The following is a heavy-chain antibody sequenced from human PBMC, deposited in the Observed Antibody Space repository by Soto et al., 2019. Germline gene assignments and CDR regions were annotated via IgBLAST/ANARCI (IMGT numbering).Heavy chain of an antibody. V-gene: IGHV3-30*04. CDR2: VSYDGRNK. CDR1: GFTFSSYA. D-gene: IGHD2-15*01. J-gene: IGHJ4*02. CDR3: ARETRDIDF. Sequence: PGESLKISCAASGFTFSSYAMHWVRQAPGKGLEWVAVVSYDGRNKYYADSVKGRFTISRDNSKNTLDLQMNSLKAEDTAVYYCARETRDIDFWGQGTLVTVSS.